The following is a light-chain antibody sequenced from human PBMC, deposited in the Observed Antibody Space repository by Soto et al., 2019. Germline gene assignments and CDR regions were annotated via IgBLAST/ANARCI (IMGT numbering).Light chain of an antibody. CDR3: SSYSRTNTLV. Sequence: QSALTQPASVSGSPGQSITISCSGSSSDSGGYNYVSWYQQHPGMVPKLIIFEVTNRPSGVSHRFSGSKSGNTASRNITGLQAEDEADYYCSSYSRTNTLVFGGGTKLTVL. V-gene: IGLV2-14*01. CDR1: SSDSGGYNY. J-gene: IGLJ2*01. CDR2: EVT.